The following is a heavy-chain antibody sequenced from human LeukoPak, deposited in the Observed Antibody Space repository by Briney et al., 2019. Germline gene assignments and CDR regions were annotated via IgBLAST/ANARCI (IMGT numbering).Heavy chain of an antibody. CDR2: IKSKTDGGTT. CDR3: TKSSWNYPNPYYFDY. Sequence: GGSLRLSCAASGFTFSSYGMHWVRQAPGKGLEWVGRIKSKTDGGTTDYAAPVKGRFTISRDDSKNTLYLQMNSLKTEDTAVYYCTKSSWNYPNPYYFDYWGQGTLVTVSS. J-gene: IGHJ4*02. CDR1: GFTFSSYG. V-gene: IGHV3-15*01. D-gene: IGHD1-7*01.